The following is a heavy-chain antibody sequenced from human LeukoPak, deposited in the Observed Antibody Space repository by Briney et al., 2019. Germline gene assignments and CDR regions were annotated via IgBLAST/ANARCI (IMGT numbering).Heavy chain of an antibody. CDR2: IYTSGRT. Sequence: PSETLPLTCSVSGASISSDSYYWSWIRQPVGRGLEWIGRIYTSGRTNYNPSLKSRVTISVDTSKNQFSLELNSMTAADTAVGHCASSRYSSSHFACGGQGTLVTASS. CDR3: ASSRYSSSHFAC. D-gene: IGHD6-6*01. V-gene: IGHV4-61*02. CDR1: GASISSDSYY. J-gene: IGHJ4*02.